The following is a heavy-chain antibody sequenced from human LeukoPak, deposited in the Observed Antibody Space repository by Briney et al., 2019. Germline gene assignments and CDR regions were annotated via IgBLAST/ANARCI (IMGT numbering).Heavy chain of an antibody. D-gene: IGHD2-21*02. CDR3: ARINTAIFSSSDY. J-gene: IGHJ4*02. CDR1: GFTFSNSW. Sequence: GGSLGLSCAASGFTFSNSWMTWVRQGPGKGLEWVANIREDGGEKYYVDSVKGRFTISRDNAKNSLYLQMNSLRAEDTAVYYCARINTAIFSSSDYWGQGTLVTVSS. CDR2: IREDGGEK. V-gene: IGHV3-7*05.